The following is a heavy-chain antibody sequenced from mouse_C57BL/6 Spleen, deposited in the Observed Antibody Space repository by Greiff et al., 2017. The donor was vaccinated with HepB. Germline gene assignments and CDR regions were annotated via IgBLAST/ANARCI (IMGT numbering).Heavy chain of an antibody. J-gene: IGHJ3*01. V-gene: IGHV1-64*01. CDR2: IHPNSGST. Sequence: QVHVKQPGAELVKPGASVKLSCKASGYTFTSYWMHWVKQRPGQGLEWIGMIHPNSGSTNYNEKFKSKATLTVDKSSSTAYMQLSSLTSEDSAVYYCARERVYDYEFAYWGQGTLVTVSA. D-gene: IGHD2-4*01. CDR3: ARERVYDYEFAY. CDR1: GYTFTSYW.